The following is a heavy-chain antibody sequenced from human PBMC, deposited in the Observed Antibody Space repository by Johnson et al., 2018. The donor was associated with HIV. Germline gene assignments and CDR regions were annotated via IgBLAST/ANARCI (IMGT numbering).Heavy chain of an antibody. V-gene: IGHV3-30-3*01. CDR2: ISYDGSNK. CDR3: ARVQWLILDAFDI. J-gene: IGHJ3*02. CDR1: GFTFSSYA. Sequence: HVQLVESGGGLVQPGGSLRLSCAASGFTFSSYAMHWVRQAPGKGLEWLAVISYDGSNKYYAASVKGRFTISRDNSKNTLYLQMNSLRAEDTAVYYCARVQWLILDAFDIWGQGTMVTVSS. D-gene: IGHD6-19*01.